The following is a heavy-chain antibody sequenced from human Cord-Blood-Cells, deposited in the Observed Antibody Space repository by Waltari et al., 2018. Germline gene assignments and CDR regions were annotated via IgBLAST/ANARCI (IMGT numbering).Heavy chain of an antibody. CDR2: IYYSGST. J-gene: IGHJ4*02. Sequence: QVQLQESGPGLVKPSETLSLTCTVSGGSISSYYWSWIRQPPGKGLEWIGYIYYSGSTNYNPSLKSRVTISVDTSKNQFSLKLSSVTAADTAVYYCARDSTNWNYVGYFDYWGQGTLVTVSS. V-gene: IGHV4-59*01. CDR1: GGSISSYY. CDR3: ARDSTNWNYVGYFDY. D-gene: IGHD1-7*01.